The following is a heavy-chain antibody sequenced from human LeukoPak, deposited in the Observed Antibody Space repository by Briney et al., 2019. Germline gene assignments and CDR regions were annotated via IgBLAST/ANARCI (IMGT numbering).Heavy chain of an antibody. D-gene: IGHD3-22*01. V-gene: IGHV4-31*03. CDR1: GGSISSGGYY. CDR3: ARDRYDSSGYYYHFDY. J-gene: IGHJ4*02. Sequence: SETLSLTCTVSGGSISSGGYYWSWIRQHPGKGLEWIGYIYYSGSTYYNPSLKSRVTISVGTSKNQFSLKLSSVTAADTAVYYCARDRYDSSGYYYHFDYWGQGTLVTVSS. CDR2: IYYSGST.